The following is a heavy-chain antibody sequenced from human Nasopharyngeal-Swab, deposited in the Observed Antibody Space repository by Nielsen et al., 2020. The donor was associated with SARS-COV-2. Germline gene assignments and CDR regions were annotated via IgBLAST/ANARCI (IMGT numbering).Heavy chain of an antibody. V-gene: IGHV3-7*05. CDR3: AKGRYTMSYYYYMDV. CDR1: GFTFSSYW. Sequence: GESLKISCAASGFTFSSYWMSWVRQAPGKGLEWVANIKQDGSEKYYVDSVKGRFTISRDNSKNTLYLQMNSLRAEDTAVYYCAKGRYTMSYYYYMDVWGKGTTVTVSS. CDR2: IKQDGSEK. D-gene: IGHD3-22*01. J-gene: IGHJ6*03.